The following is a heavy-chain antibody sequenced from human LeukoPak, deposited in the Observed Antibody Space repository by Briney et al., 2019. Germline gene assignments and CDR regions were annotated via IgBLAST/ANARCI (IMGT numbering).Heavy chain of an antibody. Sequence: GGSLRLSCAASGFTFSSYWMSWVRQAPGKGLEWVANIKQDGSEKYYVDSVKGRFTISRDNAKNSLYLQMNSLRAEDTAVYYCARGALTAYDAFDIWGQGTMVTVSS. J-gene: IGHJ3*02. CDR3: ARGALTAYDAFDI. V-gene: IGHV3-7*01. CDR1: GFTFSSYW. D-gene: IGHD1-20*01. CDR2: IKQDGSEK.